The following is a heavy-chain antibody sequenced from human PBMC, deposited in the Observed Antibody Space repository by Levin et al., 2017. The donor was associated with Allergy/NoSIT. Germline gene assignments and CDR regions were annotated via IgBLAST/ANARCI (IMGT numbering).Heavy chain of an antibody. Sequence: ASVKVSCKASGYTFTAYYMHWLRQAPGQGLEWMGWINPNSGGTIYAQKFQGRVTMTRDTSISTAYMELSSLRSDDAAVYYCAKIHGRVVVPAALGYWGQGTLVTVSS. D-gene: IGHD2-2*01. CDR2: INPNSGGT. CDR1: GYTFTAYY. J-gene: IGHJ4*02. CDR3: AKIHGRVVVPAALGY. V-gene: IGHV1-2*02.